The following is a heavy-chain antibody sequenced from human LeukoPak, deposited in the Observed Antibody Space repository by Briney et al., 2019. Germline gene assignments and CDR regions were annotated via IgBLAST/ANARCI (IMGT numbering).Heavy chain of an antibody. Sequence: PSETLSLTCTVSGGSISSSSYYWGWIRQPPGKGLEWIGSIYYSGSTYYNPALKSRVTISVDTSKNQFPLKLSSVTAADTAVYYCAREGPTADSGSYFLFYYYYYMDVWGKGTTVTVSS. CDR1: GGSISSSSYY. CDR3: AREGPTADSGSYFLFYYYYYMDV. D-gene: IGHD1-26*01. CDR2: IYYSGST. J-gene: IGHJ6*03. V-gene: IGHV4-39*06.